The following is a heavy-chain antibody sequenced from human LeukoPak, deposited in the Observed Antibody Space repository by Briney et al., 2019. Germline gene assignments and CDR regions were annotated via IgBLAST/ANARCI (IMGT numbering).Heavy chain of an antibody. J-gene: IGHJ5*02. CDR1: GGTFSSYA. CDR3: ARAKYCSSTSCYGNWFDP. Sequence: ASVKVSCKASGGTFSSYAISWVRQAPGQGLEWMGRINPNSGGTNYAQKFQGRVTMTRDTSISTAYMELSRLRSDDTAVYYCARAKYCSSTSCYGNWFDPWGQGTLVTVSS. CDR2: INPNSGGT. D-gene: IGHD2-2*01. V-gene: IGHV1-2*06.